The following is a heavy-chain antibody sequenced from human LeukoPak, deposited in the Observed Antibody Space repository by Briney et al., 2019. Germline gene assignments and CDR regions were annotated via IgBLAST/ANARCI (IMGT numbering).Heavy chain of an antibody. D-gene: IGHD6-13*01. Sequence: SVKVSCKASGGTFSSYAISWVRQAPGQGLEWMGGIIPIFGTANYAQKFQGRVTITADKSTSTAYMELSSLRSEDTAVYYCARDVRSSSWYKYYYYYMDVWGKGTTVTVSS. CDR2: IIPIFGTA. V-gene: IGHV1-69*06. J-gene: IGHJ6*03. CDR3: ARDVRSSSWYKYYYYYMDV. CDR1: GGTFSSYA.